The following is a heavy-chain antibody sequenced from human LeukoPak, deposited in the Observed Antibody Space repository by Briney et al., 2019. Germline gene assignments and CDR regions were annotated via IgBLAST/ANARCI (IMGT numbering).Heavy chain of an antibody. V-gene: IGHV4-39*01. CDR1: SFSNYA. D-gene: IGHD6-13*01. J-gene: IGHJ4*02. Sequence: SFSNYAMNWVRQPPGKGLEWIGSIHHSGRTYYNPSLKSRVAISVDTARNQFSLRVPSVTAADTAVYYCVSSSWAFDFWGQGTLVSVSS. CDR3: VSSSWAFDF. CDR2: IHHSGRT.